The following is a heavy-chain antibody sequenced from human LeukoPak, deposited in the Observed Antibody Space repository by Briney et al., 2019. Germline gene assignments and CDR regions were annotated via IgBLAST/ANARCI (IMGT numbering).Heavy chain of an antibody. Sequence: GATLRLSCAASGFTFSSYAMSWVRQAPGKGLEWVSAISGSGGSTYCADSVKGRFTISRDNSKNTLYLQMNSLRAEDTAVYYCAKDLEQQLAIYFDYWGQGTLVTVSS. CDR1: GFTFSSYA. D-gene: IGHD6-13*01. V-gene: IGHV3-23*01. CDR3: AKDLEQQLAIYFDY. J-gene: IGHJ4*02. CDR2: ISGSGGST.